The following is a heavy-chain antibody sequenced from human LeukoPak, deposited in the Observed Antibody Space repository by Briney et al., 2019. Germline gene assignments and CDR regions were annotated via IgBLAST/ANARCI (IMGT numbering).Heavy chain of an antibody. CDR2: ISYDESHT. D-gene: IGHD6-19*01. Sequence: PGGSLRLSCAASGFTFSSYGIHWVRQAPGEGLEWVAVISYDESHTYYADSVKGRFTISRDDSKNTLYLQMSSLRAEDTAVYYCAKKRAVAGTPAAFDIWGQGTMVTVSS. J-gene: IGHJ3*02. CDR3: AKKRAVAGTPAAFDI. CDR1: GFTFSSYG. V-gene: IGHV3-30*18.